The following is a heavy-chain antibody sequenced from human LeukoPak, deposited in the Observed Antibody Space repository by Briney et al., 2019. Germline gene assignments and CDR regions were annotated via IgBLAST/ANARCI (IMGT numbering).Heavy chain of an antibody. D-gene: IGHD4-11*01. V-gene: IGHV4-59*02. Sequence: SETLSLTCIGSDDSVNTYYCSWIRQAPGKGLEWIGYIYNRGSTKYNPSLKSRATISVDTSKNQFSLKLTSVTAADTVVYYCAMSNTVRRPFLDPWGQGTLVTVSS. CDR2: IYNRGST. CDR3: AMSNTVRRPFLDP. CDR1: DDSVNTYY. J-gene: IGHJ5*02.